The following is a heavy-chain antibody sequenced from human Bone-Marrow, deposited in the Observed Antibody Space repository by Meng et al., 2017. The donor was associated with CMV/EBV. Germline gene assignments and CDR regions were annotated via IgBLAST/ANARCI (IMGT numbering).Heavy chain of an antibody. CDR2: IWYDGSNK. D-gene: IGHD1-26*01. V-gene: IGHV3-33*01. Sequence: GESLKISCAASGFTFSRYGMHWVRQAPGKGLEWVAVIWYDGSNKYYADSVKGRFTISRDNSKNTLYLQMNSLRAEDTAVYYCATFSGSYYRWGQGTLVTVSS. CDR1: GFTFSRYG. CDR3: ATFSGSYYR. J-gene: IGHJ4*02.